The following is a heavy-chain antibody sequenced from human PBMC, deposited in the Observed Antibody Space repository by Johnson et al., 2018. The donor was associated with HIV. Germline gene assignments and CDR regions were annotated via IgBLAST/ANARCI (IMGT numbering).Heavy chain of an antibody. V-gene: IGHV3-30-3*01. D-gene: IGHD1-1*01. CDR1: GFTFSGYP. Sequence: QVQLVESGGGLVQPGGSLRLSCAVSGFTFSGYPMHWVRQAPGKGLEWVAVISYDGSNKYYADSVKGRFTISRDNSKNTLYLQMSSLRVEDTAVYYCAKVLSDNWNLASSLDDAFNIWGQGTMVTVSS. CDR3: AKVLSDNWNLASSLDDAFNI. CDR2: ISYDGSNK. J-gene: IGHJ3*02.